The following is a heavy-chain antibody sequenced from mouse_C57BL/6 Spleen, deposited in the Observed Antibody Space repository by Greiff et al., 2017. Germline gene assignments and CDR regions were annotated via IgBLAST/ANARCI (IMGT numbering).Heavy chain of an antibody. D-gene: IGHD4-1*01. J-gene: IGHJ3*01. CDR3: AEVKLGRSWFAY. CDR2: IHPNGGST. V-gene: IGHV1-64*01. Sequence: QVQLQQPGAELVKPGASVKLSCKASGYTFTSYWMHWVKQRPGQGLEWIGMIHPNGGSTNYNEKFKSKATLTVDKSSSTAYMQLSSLTSEDSAVYYCAEVKLGRSWFAYWGQGTLVTVSA. CDR1: GYTFTSYW.